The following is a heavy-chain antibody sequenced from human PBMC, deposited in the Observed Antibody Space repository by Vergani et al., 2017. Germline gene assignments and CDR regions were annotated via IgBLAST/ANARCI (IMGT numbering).Heavy chain of an antibody. J-gene: IGHJ6*02. V-gene: IGHV1-18*01. D-gene: IGHD6-13*01. CDR2: VNADSGNT. CDR3: ARGAISSPDGLDI. Sequence: QVHLVQSGAEVKKPGASVTVSCKASGYPLTGSEVSWVRRAPGQGLEWMGWVNADSGNTNYAQKFQDRVTMTTDTSANTAYMVLTSLTSDDTAVYYCARGAISSPDGLDIWGQGTTVTVSS. CDR1: GYPLTGSE.